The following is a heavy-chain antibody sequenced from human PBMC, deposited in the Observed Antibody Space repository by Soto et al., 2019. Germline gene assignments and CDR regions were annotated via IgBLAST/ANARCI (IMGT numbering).Heavy chain of an antibody. CDR3: ARDDSSGIDF. D-gene: IGHD3-22*01. J-gene: IGHJ4*02. V-gene: IGHV3-66*01. CDR2: IYRGGGP. CDR1: GFTVSSNY. Sequence: EVQLVESGGGLVQPGGSLRLSCAASGFTVSSNYMSWVRQAPGKGLEWVSVIYRGGGPYYADSVKGRFTISRDNSENTLYLQMNTLRVEDTAVYYCARDDSSGIDFWGQGTLVIVSS.